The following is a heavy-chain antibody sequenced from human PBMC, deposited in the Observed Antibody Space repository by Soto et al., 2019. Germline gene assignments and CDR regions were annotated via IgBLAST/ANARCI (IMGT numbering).Heavy chain of an antibody. CDR1: GGTFSSYA. D-gene: IGHD4-4*01. V-gene: IGHV1-69*12. CDR2: IIPICGTA. J-gene: IGHJ6*02. CDR3: ASPPRSNRYSYGMDV. Sequence: QVQLVQSGAEVKMPGSSVKVSCKASGGTFSSYAISWVRQAPGQGLEWMGGIIPICGTANYAQKFQGRVTITADESTSTAYMELSSLRSEDTAVYYCASPPRSNRYSYGMDVWGQGTTVTVAS.